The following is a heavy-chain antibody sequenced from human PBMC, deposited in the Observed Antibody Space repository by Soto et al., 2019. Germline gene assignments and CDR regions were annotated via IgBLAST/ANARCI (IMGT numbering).Heavy chain of an antibody. D-gene: IGHD6-19*01. V-gene: IGHV4-30-4*01. CDR3: ARAGGLGAVAVDY. CDR1: GDSISSGDYY. Sequence: SSETLSLTCTVSGDSISSGDYYWSWIRQPPGKGLEWIGYIYHSGNTYYNPSLKSRVTISVDRSKNQFSLKLSSVTAADTAVYYCARAGGLGAVAVDYWGQGTLVTVSS. J-gene: IGHJ4*02. CDR2: IYHSGNT.